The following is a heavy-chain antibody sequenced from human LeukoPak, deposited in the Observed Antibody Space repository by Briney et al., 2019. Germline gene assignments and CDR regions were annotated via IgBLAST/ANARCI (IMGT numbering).Heavy chain of an antibody. J-gene: IGHJ3*01. Sequence: GASVKVACKAAENTFSNYYMHWVRQAPGQGLGWLGLINPNGDRTAYSQSFQGRVTMTRDTSTTTFYLELSSLRSDDTAVYYCARDMNTRVTSVSYAFDLWGQGTMVAVSS. D-gene: IGHD2-21*02. V-gene: IGHV1-46*01. CDR2: INPNGDRT. CDR1: ENTFSNYY. CDR3: ARDMNTRVTSVSYAFDL.